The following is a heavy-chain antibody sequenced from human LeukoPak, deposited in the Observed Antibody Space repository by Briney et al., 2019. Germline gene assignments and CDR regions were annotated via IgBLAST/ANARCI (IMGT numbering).Heavy chain of an antibody. CDR1: GFTFSSYW. Sequence: GGSLRLSCAASGFTFSSYWMNWVRQAPGKGPEWVANIKRDGNEKNYVDSVRGRFSISRDNAKNSLYLQMDSLGAEDTAVYYCAKEGAYPIITYDSWGQGALVTVSS. D-gene: IGHD3-10*01. V-gene: IGHV3-7*01. J-gene: IGHJ5*01. CDR3: AKEGAYPIITYDS. CDR2: IKRDGNEK.